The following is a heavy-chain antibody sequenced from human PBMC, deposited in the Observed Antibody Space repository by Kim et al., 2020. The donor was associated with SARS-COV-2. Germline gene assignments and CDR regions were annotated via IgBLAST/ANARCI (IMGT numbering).Heavy chain of an antibody. Sequence: SETLSLTCTVSGGSISSTSYYWGWIRQPPGKGLEWIGSIYYSGSTYYNPSLKSRVTISVDTSKNQFSLKLSSVTAADTAVYYCATEIAVAGIRYYYYGMDVWGQGTTVTVSS. J-gene: IGHJ6*02. CDR2: IYYSGST. V-gene: IGHV4-39*01. D-gene: IGHD6-19*01. CDR3: ATEIAVAGIRYYYYGMDV. CDR1: GGSISSTSYY.